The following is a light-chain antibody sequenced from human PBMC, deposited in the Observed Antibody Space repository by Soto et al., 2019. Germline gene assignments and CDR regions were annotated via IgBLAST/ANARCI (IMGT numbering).Light chain of an antibody. CDR2: GAS. V-gene: IGKV3-15*01. J-gene: IGKJ1*01. CDR3: QQYNNWLTWT. Sequence: EIVMTQSPATLSVYPGERATLSCRASQSVSSNLAWYQQKPGQAPRLLIYGASTRATGIPARFSGSGSGTEFTLTISSLQSEDFAVYYCQQYNNWLTWTFGHGTKV. CDR1: QSVSSN.